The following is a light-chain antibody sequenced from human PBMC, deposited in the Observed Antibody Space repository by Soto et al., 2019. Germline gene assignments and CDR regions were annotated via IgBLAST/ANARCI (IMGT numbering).Light chain of an antibody. CDR3: QQSYSTPHT. J-gene: IGKJ2*01. CDR2: GAS. V-gene: IGKV1-39*01. CDR1: QKFSNY. Sequence: DIQLTQSPSSLSASVGDRVTITCRASQKFSNYLNWYHQKPGKAPKLLINGASSLQSGVPSRFSGRGSGTDFTLTITSLQPEDFGTYYCQQSYSTPHTFGQGTKLEIK.